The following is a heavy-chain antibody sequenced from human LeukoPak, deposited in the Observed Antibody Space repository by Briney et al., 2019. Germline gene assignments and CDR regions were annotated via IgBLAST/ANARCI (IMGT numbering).Heavy chain of an antibody. CDR2: IYHSGST. CDR3: ARVFFEERDIGPFDY. CDR1: GGSLSSGGYY. D-gene: IGHD2-15*01. J-gene: IGHJ4*02. Sequence: SQTLSLTCTVSGGSLSSGGYYWSWIRQPPGKGLEWIGYIYHSGSTYYNPSLKSRVTISVDRSKNQFSLKLSSVTAADTAVYYCARVFFEERDIGPFDYWGQGTLVTVSS. V-gene: IGHV4-30-2*01.